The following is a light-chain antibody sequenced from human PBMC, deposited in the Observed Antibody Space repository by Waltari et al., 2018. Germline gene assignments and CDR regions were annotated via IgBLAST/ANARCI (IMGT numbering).Light chain of an antibody. CDR2: GAS. CDR3: QHHVRLPAT. Sequence: IVLTQSPGTLSLSPGGRATLPCRASQNIGNYLAWSQQKPGQAPRLLIYGASSRAAGIPDRFSGSGSGADFSLTISRLEPEDFAVYYCQHHVRLPATFGQGTKV. V-gene: IGKV3-20*01. J-gene: IGKJ1*01. CDR1: QNIGNY.